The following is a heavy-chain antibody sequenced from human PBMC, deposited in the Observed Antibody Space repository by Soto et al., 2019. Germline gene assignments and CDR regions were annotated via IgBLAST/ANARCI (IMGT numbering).Heavy chain of an antibody. D-gene: IGHD2-2*01. CDR1: GYTFTSCG. Sequence: ASVKVSCKASGYTFTSCGSSWVRQAPGQGLEWMGWISAYNGNTNYAQKLQGRVTMTTDTSTSTAYMELRSLRSDDTAVYYWASDPILVVPAPINGRNWLDPWAQAPLVTVSS. CDR3: ASDPILVVPAPINGRNWLDP. V-gene: IGHV1-18*01. J-gene: IGHJ5*02. CDR2: ISAYNGNT.